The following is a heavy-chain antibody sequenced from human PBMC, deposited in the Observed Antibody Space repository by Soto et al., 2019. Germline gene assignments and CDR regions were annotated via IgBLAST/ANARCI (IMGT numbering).Heavy chain of an antibody. CDR1: GYTFSDYF. CDR2: INPKTAAT. V-gene: IGHV1-2*02. D-gene: IGHD1-26*01. CDR3: ARIKWGLDYYSGMDV. J-gene: IGHJ6*02. Sequence: QVQLVQSGAEVKKSGASVKVSCKASGYTFSDYFIQWLRQAPGQGLEWVAWINPKTAATNYAQKFQDRVTLTSDKSFSTAYLELTRLRPDDTAVYYCARIKWGLDYYSGMDVWGQGTAVTVSS.